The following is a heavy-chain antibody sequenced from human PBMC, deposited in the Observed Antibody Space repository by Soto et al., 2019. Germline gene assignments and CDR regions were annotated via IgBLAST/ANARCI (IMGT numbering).Heavy chain of an antibody. J-gene: IGHJ5*02. CDR2: ISAYNGNT. V-gene: IGHV1-18*01. D-gene: IGHD2-2*01. CDR1: GYTFTSYG. Sequence: ASVKVSCKASGYTFTSYGISWVRQAPGQGLEWMGWISAYNGNTNYAQKLQGRVTMTTDTSTSTAYMELRSLRSDDTAVYYCARALIVVVPAAPWHDPWGQGTLVTVSS. CDR3: ARALIVVVPAAPWHDP.